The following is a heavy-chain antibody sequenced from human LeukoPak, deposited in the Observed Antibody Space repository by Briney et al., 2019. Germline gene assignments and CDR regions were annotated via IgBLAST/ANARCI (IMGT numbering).Heavy chain of an antibody. D-gene: IGHD2-2*01. CDR3: ASALPADRFDY. V-gene: IGHV3-7*01. Sequence: GGSLRLSCAASGFTFSDYWMSWVRQAPGKGLEWVANIKQHGTEMYYVDSVKGRFTISRDNAKNSLFLQMNSLRAEDTAVYYCASALPADRFDYWGQGTLVTVSS. CDR2: IKQHGTEM. CDR1: GFTFSDYW. J-gene: IGHJ4*02.